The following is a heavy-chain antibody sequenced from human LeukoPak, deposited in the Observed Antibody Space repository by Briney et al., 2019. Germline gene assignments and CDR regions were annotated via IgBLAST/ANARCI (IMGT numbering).Heavy chain of an antibody. J-gene: IGHJ4*02. CDR3: AKDPWTCALQYGWDY. CDR2: IIPIFGTA. V-gene: IGHV1-69*13. CDR1: GGTFISYA. Sequence: ASVKVSCKASGGTFISYAISWVRQALGQGLEWMGGIIPIFGTANYAQKFQGRVTRTADESTSTGYIEQSSLRSEDTAVYYCAKDPWTCALQYGWDYWGQGTLITASS. D-gene: IGHD6-19*01.